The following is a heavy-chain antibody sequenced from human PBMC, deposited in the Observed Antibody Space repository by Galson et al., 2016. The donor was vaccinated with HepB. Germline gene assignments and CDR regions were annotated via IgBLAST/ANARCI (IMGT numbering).Heavy chain of an antibody. CDR2: ISSSSSTI. V-gene: IGHV3-48*01. J-gene: IGHJ6*02. CDR1: GFTFSSYS. CDR3: ARDKSFYYYGMDV. Sequence: SLRLSCAASGFTFSSYSMNWVRQAPGKGLEWVSYISSSSSTIYYADFVKGRFTISRDNAKNSLYLQMTSLSPEDTAVYYCARDKSFYYYGMDVWGQGTTVTGSS.